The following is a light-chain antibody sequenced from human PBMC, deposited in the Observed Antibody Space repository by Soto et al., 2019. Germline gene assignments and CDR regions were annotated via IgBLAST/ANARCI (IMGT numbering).Light chain of an antibody. CDR3: QQFNNWPHT. J-gene: IGKJ2*01. Sequence: EIVLTQSPATLSVSPGERATLSCRASQSVNQKLGWYQQKPGQAPRLLIYVASYRATGIPARFSGSGSGTEYTHSISNLQAEDFAVYYCQQFNNWPHTLGQGTRLEIK. CDR1: QSVNQK. CDR2: VAS. V-gene: IGKV3-15*01.